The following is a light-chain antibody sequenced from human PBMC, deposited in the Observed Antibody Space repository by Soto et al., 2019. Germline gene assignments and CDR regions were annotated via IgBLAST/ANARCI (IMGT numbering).Light chain of an antibody. CDR1: QSISKY. V-gene: IGKV1-39*01. J-gene: IGKJ2*01. CDR3: QQSYRTPYT. Sequence: DIQMTQSPSSLSASVGDRVTITCRPSQSISKYLNWYQQKPGKAPSLLMYAVSSLQGGVPPRFSGSASGTNFSLTIAGLQREDFATYHCQQSYRTPYTFGQGTKLEIK. CDR2: AVS.